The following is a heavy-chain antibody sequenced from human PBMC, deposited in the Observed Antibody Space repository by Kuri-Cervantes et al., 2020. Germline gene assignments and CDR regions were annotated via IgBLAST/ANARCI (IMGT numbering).Heavy chain of an antibody. CDR2: IYYSGST. CDR1: GGSISSGGYY. J-gene: IGHJ4*02. V-gene: IGHV4-31*03. CDR3: ARDPGQPAGAFDY. D-gene: IGHD1-14*01. Sequence: SETLSLTCTVSGGSISSGGYYWSWIRQHPGKGLEWIGYIYYSGSTYYNPSLKSRVTISVDASKNQFSLKLSSVTAADTAVYYCARDPGQPAGAFDYWGQGTLVTVSS.